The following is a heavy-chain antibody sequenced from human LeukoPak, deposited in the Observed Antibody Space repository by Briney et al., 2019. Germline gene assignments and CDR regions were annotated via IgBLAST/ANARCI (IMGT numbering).Heavy chain of an antibody. CDR3: ARQVDTTMALTDY. J-gene: IGHJ4*02. CDR1: GYTFISYV. Sequence: GSVKVSCKTSGYTFISYVVSWVRPAPAQRLECMGWISTYNYNTSFAKKLRGRVTLTKDTSTSTVYMELRNLRSDDSAIYYCARQVDTTMALTDYWGQGTLVTV. D-gene: IGHD5-18*01. CDR2: ISTYNYNT. V-gene: IGHV1-18*01.